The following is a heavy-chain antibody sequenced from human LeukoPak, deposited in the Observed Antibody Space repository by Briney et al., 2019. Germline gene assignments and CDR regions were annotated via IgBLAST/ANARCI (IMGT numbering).Heavy chain of an antibody. V-gene: IGHV4-59*12. D-gene: IGHD6-19*01. J-gene: IGHJ5*02. CDR1: GGSISSYY. Sequence: SETLSLTCTVSGGSISSYYWSWIRQPPGKGLEWIGYIYYSGSTNYNPSLKSRVTISVDTSKNQFSLKLSSVTAADTAVYYCARDRGHSSVSYPWFDPWGQGTLVTVSS. CDR3: ARDRGHSSVSYPWFDP. CDR2: IYYSGST.